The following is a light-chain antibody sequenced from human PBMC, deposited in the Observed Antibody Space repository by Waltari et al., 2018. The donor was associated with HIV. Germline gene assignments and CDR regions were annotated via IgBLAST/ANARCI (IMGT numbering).Light chain of an antibody. CDR3: AAWDDSLNGPHVV. Sequence: QSVLTQPPSASETPGQRVAISCSGSSSDIGSNAVNWYQQLPGTAPKLLIYSNNPRPSGVPDRCSGSKSGTSASLAISGLQSEDEADYYCAAWDDSLNGPHVVFGGGTKLTVL. CDR1: SSDIGSNA. V-gene: IGLV1-44*01. J-gene: IGLJ2*01. CDR2: SNN.